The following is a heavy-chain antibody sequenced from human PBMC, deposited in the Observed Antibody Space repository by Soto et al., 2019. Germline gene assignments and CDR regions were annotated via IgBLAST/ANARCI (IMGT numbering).Heavy chain of an antibody. CDR2: IYSSGST. CDR1: GGSISNYY. Sequence: PSETLSLTCTVSGGSISNYYWNWIRQSPGKGLEWIGYIYSSGSTHYNPSLQNRVTISIDTSKNQVSLKVNSVTAADTAVYYCARVSGSYYYGMDVWGQGTTVTVSS. J-gene: IGHJ6*02. V-gene: IGHV4-59*01. CDR3: ARVSGSYYYGMDV. D-gene: IGHD1-26*01.